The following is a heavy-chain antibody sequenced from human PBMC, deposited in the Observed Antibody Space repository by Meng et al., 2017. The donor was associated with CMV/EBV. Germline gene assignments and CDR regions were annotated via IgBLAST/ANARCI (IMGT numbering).Heavy chain of an antibody. D-gene: IGHD2/OR15-2a*01. CDR2: IVVGSGNT. Sequence: SVKVSCKASGFTFTSSAVQLVRQARGQRLEWIGWIVVGSGNTNYAQKFQERVTITRDMSTSTAYMELSSLRSEDTAVYYCAADNNIYGMDVWGQGTTVTVSS. CDR3: AADNNIYGMDV. CDR1: GFTFTSSA. J-gene: IGHJ6*02. V-gene: IGHV1-58*01.